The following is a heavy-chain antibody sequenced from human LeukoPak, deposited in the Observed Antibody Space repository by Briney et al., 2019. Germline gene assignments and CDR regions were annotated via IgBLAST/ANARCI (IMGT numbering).Heavy chain of an antibody. J-gene: IGHJ6*03. V-gene: IGHV3-15*01. CDR1: GFTFSNAW. CDR2: IKSKTDGGTT. CDR3: TTGVVVVPASMDV. D-gene: IGHD2-2*01. Sequence: GGSLRLSCAASGFTFSNAWMCWVRQAPGKGLEWVGRIKSKTDGGTTDYAAPVKGRFTISRDDSKNTLYLQMNSLKTEDTAAYYCTTGVVVVPASMDVWGKGTTVTVSS.